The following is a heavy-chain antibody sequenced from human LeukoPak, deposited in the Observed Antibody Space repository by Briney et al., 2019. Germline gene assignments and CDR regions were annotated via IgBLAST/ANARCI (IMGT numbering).Heavy chain of an antibody. CDR3: ARSSLAVAGSVFDY. Sequence: ASVKVSCKASGYTFTSYGISWVRQAPGQGLEWMGWISTYNGNTNYAQKLQGRVSMTTDTSTSTAYMELRSLRSDDTAGYYCARSSLAVAGSVFDYWGQGTLVTVS. CDR1: GYTFTSYG. J-gene: IGHJ4*02. CDR2: ISTYNGNT. V-gene: IGHV1-18*01. D-gene: IGHD6-19*01.